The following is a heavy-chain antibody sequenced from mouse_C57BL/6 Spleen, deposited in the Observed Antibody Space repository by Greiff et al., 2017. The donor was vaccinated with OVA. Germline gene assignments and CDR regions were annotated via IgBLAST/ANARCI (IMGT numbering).Heavy chain of an antibody. J-gene: IGHJ4*01. D-gene: IGHD2-4*01. Sequence: VQLQQPGAELVKPGASVKLSCKASGYTFTSYWMQWVKQRPGQGLEWIGEIDPSDSYTNYNQKFKGKATLTVDTSSSTAYMQLSSLTSEDSAVYYCARAYYDYHYAMDYWGQGTSVTVSS. CDR3: ARAYYDYHYAMDY. CDR2: IDPSDSYT. V-gene: IGHV1-50*01. CDR1: GYTFTSYW.